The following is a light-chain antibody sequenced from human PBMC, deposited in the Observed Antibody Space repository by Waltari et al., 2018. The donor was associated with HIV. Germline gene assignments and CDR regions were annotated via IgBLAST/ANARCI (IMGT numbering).Light chain of an antibody. V-gene: IGKV4-1*01. CDR1: QSILYSSNNKNF. J-gene: IGKJ4*01. CDR3: QQYYTTSPLT. Sequence: DIVMTQSPDSLAVSLGERATINCRSSQSILYSSNNKNFLAWYQQKPGLPPKLLIYWASTRESGVPDRFSGSGSGTDFTLTISSLQAEDVAVYYCQQYYTTSPLTFGGGTKVEIK. CDR2: WAS.